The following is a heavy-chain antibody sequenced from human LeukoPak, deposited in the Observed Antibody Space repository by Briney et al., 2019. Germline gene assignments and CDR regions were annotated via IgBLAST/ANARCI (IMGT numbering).Heavy chain of an antibody. V-gene: IGHV3-74*01. Sequence: GGSLRLSCAASGNYWMHWVRQAPGKGLVWVSHINSDGSWTSYADSVKGRFTISKDNTKNTVYLQMNNLRAEDTAVYYCVSFYEAYWGRGTLVTVSS. CDR3: VSFYEAY. CDR2: INSDGSWT. D-gene: IGHD2/OR15-2a*01. J-gene: IGHJ4*02. CDR1: GNYW.